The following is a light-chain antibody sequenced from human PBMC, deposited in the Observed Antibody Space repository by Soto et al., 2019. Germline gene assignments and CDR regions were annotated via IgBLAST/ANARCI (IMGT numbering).Light chain of an antibody. V-gene: IGKV3-20*01. CDR2: SAS. J-gene: IGKJ1*01. CDR3: QQYGSSPRT. CDR1: QSVSSSY. Sequence: EIVLTQSPGTLSLSPGERATLSCRASQSVSSSYLAWYQQKPGQAPRLLIYSASSRATGIPDRFSGSGSGTNFTLPISTLQPEDFAVYYCQQYGSSPRTFGQGTKVEIK.